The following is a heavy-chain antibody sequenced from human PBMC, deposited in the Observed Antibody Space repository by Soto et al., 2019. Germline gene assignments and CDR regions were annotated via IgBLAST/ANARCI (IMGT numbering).Heavy chain of an antibody. CDR1: GDSRSRFY. CDR2: IYTSGST. CDR3: ARDSVAGAMDV. V-gene: IGHV4-4*07. D-gene: IGHD6-19*01. Sequence: SETLSLTCTVSGDSRSRFYWSWVRQSAGKGLEWIGRIYTSGSTTYNPSLQSRVTMSLDTSKNLLSLKLTSVTAADTAVYYCARDSVAGAMDVWGQGTTVTVS. J-gene: IGHJ6*02.